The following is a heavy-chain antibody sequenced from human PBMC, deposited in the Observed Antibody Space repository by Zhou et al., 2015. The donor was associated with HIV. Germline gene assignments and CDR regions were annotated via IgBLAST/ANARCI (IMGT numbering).Heavy chain of an antibody. D-gene: IGHD6-19*01. J-gene: IGHJ5*01. V-gene: IGHV1-69*08. Sequence: QVQLVQSGAEVKKPGSSVKVSCKASGGTFSSYTISWVRQAPGQGLEWMGRIIPILGIANYAQKFQGRVTITADKSTSTAYMELSSLRSEDTAVYYCARDGGRINGYGSSGWYPFDPWGRGTRRSPSPQ. CDR1: GGTFSSYT. CDR3: ARDGGRINGYGSSGWYPFDP. CDR2: IIPILGIA.